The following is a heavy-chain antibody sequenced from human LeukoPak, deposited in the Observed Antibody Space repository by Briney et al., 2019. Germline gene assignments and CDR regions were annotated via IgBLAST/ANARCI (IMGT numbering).Heavy chain of an antibody. Sequence: SQTLSLTCAISGDTVSSNSAAWNWIRQSPSRGLEWLGRTYFRSKWYNDYAESVKGRISINPDTSKNQFSLQLNSVNPEDSAVYYCANFYLDNWSQGSLVTVSS. CDR1: GDTVSSNSAA. D-gene: IGHD2/OR15-2a*01. V-gene: IGHV6-1*01. CDR3: ANFYLDN. CDR2: TYFRSKWYN. J-gene: IGHJ4*02.